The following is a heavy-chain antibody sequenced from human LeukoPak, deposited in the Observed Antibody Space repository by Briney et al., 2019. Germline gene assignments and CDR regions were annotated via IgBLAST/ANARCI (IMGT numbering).Heavy chain of an antibody. J-gene: IGHJ4*02. V-gene: IGHV3-9*01. CDR2: ISWNSGSI. CDR3: AKGRYYDSRGVFDY. D-gene: IGHD3-3*01. CDR1: GFTFDDYA. Sequence: GGSLRLSCAASGFTFDDYAMHWVRQAPGKGLEWDSGISWNSGSIGYADSVKGRFTISRDNAKNSLYLQMNSLRAEDTALYYCAKGRYYDSRGVFDYWGQGTLVTVSS.